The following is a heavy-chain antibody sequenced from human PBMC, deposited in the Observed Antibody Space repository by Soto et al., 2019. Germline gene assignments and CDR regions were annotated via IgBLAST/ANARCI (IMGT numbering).Heavy chain of an antibody. CDR2: IYSGGST. J-gene: IGHJ3*02. CDR3: ARVGRDGYNPWWAFDI. V-gene: IGHV3-53*01. D-gene: IGHD2-8*02. CDR1: GFTVSSNY. Sequence: QPGGSLRLSCAASGFTVSSNYMSWVRQAPGKGLEWVSVIYSGGSTYYADSVKGRFTISRDNSKNTLYLQMNSLRAEDTAVYYCARVGRDGYNPWWAFDIWGQGTMVTVSS.